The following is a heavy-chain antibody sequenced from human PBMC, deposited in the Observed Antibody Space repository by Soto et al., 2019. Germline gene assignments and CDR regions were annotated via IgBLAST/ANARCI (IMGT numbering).Heavy chain of an antibody. J-gene: IGHJ4*02. CDR2: ISGSGGST. V-gene: IGHV3-23*01. CDR3: AKDFIQASGSKVDY. D-gene: IGHD6-13*01. CDR1: GFTFSSYA. Sequence: GGSLRLSCRASGFTFSSYAMSWVRQAPGKGLEWVSAISGSGGSTYYSDSVKGRFTISKDNPKNTLYLQMKILRAEDTXVYYCAKDFIQASGSKVDYWGQGT.